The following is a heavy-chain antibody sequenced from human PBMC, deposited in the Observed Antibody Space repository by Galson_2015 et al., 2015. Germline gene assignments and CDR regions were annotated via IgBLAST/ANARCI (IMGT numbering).Heavy chain of an antibody. Sequence: SVKVSCKASGYTFTNYGISWVRQAPGQGLEWMGWISAYNGNTNYEQKVQGRVTMTTDTSTNTAYMELSSLRADDTAVYYCATERGLDYGDYGYWGQGTLVTVSS. CDR1: GYTFTNYG. CDR3: ATERGLDYGDYGY. CDR2: ISAYNGNT. D-gene: IGHD4-17*01. J-gene: IGHJ4*02. V-gene: IGHV1-18*01.